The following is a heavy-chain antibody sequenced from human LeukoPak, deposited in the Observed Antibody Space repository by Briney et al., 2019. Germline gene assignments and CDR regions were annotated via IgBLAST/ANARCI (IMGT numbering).Heavy chain of an antibody. CDR3: TTAQAQWELITS. CDR2: IKSKTDGGTT. D-gene: IGHD1-26*01. Sequence: GGPLSPSCPAPGFTFSTPWMSWVGQAQGKGLRWVGRIKSKTDGGTTDYAAPVKGRFTISRDDSKNTLYLQMNSLRTEDTAVYYCTTAQAQWELITSWGQGTLVTVSS. CDR1: GFTFSTPW. J-gene: IGHJ4*02. V-gene: IGHV3-15*01.